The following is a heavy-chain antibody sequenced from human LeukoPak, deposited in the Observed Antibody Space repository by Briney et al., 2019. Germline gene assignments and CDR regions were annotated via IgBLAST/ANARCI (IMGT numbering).Heavy chain of an antibody. J-gene: IGHJ4*02. CDR1: RFTVTRHY. CDR2: IYSGGST. D-gene: IGHD4-17*01. Sequence: GGSLRLSCAVSRFTVTRHYMSWVRQAPGKGLEWVSVIYSGGSTYYADSVKGRFTISRDNSKNTLYLQMICLRAEDTAVYYCARTTADYGDYFFLDYWGQGTLVTVSS. CDR3: ARTTADYGDYFFLDY. V-gene: IGHV3-53*01.